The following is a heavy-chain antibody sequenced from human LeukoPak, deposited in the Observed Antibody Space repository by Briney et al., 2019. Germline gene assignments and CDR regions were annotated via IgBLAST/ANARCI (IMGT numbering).Heavy chain of an antibody. Sequence: GVSLTLSCAASGFTFSSYWMLWLRQAPGKGLVWVSRINSDGSSTSYADSVKGRFTMTRDNAKNTLYLQMNSLRAEDTAVYYCARGLYYYDSSGYYYVFDYWGQGTLVTVSS. V-gene: IGHV3-74*01. D-gene: IGHD3-22*01. CDR2: INSDGSST. J-gene: IGHJ4*02. CDR3: ARGLYYYDSSGYYYVFDY. CDR1: GFTFSSYW.